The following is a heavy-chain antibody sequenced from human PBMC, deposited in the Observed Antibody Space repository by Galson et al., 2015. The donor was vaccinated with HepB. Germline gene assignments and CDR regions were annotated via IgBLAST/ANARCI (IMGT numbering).Heavy chain of an antibody. Sequence: SVKVSCKASGYTFTNYVLSWVRQAPGQGLEWMGWISAYNSNPNYAQQFQGRVTMTTDTPTTTGYMELRGLRPDDTAIYYCARDCATDGCRTRDAFDIWGQGTLVTVSS. J-gene: IGHJ3*02. CDR3: ARDCATDGCRTRDAFDI. CDR2: ISAYNSNP. D-gene: IGHD2-8*01. CDR1: GYTFTNYV. V-gene: IGHV1-18*01.